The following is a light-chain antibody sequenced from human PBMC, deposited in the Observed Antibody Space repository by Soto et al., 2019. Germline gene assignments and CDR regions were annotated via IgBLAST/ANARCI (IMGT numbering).Light chain of an antibody. CDR3: QQSSTTPWT. V-gene: IGKV1-39*01. CDR2: DAS. J-gene: IGKJ1*01. Sequence: DIQMTQSPSSLSASVGDGVTITCRASQSISSYLNWYQQKPGKAPKVLIWDASSLQRGVPSRFSGSGSGTEFTLTISSLQPDDFATYYCQQSSTTPWTCGQGTKVDIK. CDR1: QSISSY.